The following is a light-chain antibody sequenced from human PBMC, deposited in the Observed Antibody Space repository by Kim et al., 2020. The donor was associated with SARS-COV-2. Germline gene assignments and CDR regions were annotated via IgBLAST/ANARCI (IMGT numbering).Light chain of an antibody. CDR1: NIGSKS. V-gene: IGLV3-21*04. CDR2: YDS. CDR3: QVWDSSSDRLYV. J-gene: IGLJ1*01. Sequence: PGKAARITCGGNNIGSKSVHWYQQKPGQAPVLVIYYDSDRPSGIPERFSGSNSGNTATLTISRVEAGDEADYYCQVWDSSSDRLYVFGTGTKVTVL.